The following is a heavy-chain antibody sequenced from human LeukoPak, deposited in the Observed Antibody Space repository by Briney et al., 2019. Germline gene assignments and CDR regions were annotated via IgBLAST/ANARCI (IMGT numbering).Heavy chain of an antibody. CDR1: GFTFSSYS. V-gene: IGHV3-21*01. Sequence: GGSLRLSCAASGFTFSSYSMNWVRQAPGKGLEWVSSISSSSSYIYYADSVKGRFTISRDNAKNSLYLQMNSLRAEDTAVYYCARVPVPAATVASYYYYMDVWGKGTTVTVSS. CDR2: ISSSSSYI. J-gene: IGHJ6*03. CDR3: ARVPVPAATVASYYYYMDV. D-gene: IGHD2-2*01.